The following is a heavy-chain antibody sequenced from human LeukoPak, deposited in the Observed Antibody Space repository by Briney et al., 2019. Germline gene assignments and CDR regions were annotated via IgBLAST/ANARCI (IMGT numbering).Heavy chain of an antibody. Sequence: PSETLSLTCAVYGGSFSGYYWSWIRQPPGKGLEWIGEINHSESTNYNPSLKRRVTISVDTSKNQFSLKLSSVTAADTAVYYCARRAMIVVVTISYRRAAYYFDYWGQGTLVTVSS. CDR1: GGSFSGYY. J-gene: IGHJ4*02. CDR2: INHSEST. D-gene: IGHD3-22*01. V-gene: IGHV4-34*01. CDR3: ARRAMIVVVTISYRRAAYYFDY.